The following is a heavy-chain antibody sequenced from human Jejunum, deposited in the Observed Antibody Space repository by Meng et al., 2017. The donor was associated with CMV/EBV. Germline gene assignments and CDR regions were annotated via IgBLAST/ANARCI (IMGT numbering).Heavy chain of an antibody. Sequence: IPWVLQAPVPGLAWMGLINPSTGSTSYAQKFQGRIIMTGDTSTSTVYMELSSLTSEDTALYYCARSVTVLGVDIPRWAYNYGLDVWGQGTTVTVSS. CDR2: INPSTGST. D-gene: IGHD3-3*01. CDR3: ARSVTVLGVDIPRWAYNYGLDV. V-gene: IGHV1-46*01. J-gene: IGHJ6*02.